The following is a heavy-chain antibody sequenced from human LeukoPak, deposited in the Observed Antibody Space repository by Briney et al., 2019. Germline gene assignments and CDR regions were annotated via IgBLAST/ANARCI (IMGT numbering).Heavy chain of an antibody. J-gene: IGHJ4*02. CDR1: GGSISSGSYY. D-gene: IGHD1-26*01. CDR2: IYTSGST. Sequence: SETLSLTCTVSGGSISSGSYYWSWIRQPAGKGPEWIGRIYTSGSTNYNPSPKSRVTISVDTSKNQFSLKLSSVTAADTAVYYCAREKRGLGGGIVGATIDYWGQGTLVTVSS. CDR3: AREKRGLGGGIVGATIDY. V-gene: IGHV4-61*02.